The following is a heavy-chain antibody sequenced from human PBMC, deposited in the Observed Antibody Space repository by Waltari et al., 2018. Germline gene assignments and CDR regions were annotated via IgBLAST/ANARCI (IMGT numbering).Heavy chain of an antibody. CDR2: IYYSGLT. V-gene: IGHV4-39*01. CDR3: ARHRSDRRWGPDAFDI. D-gene: IGHD7-27*01. J-gene: IGHJ3*02. Sequence: QLQLQESGPGLVKPSETLSLTCTVSGGSISSSRYYWGWIRQPRGKGLEWSGSIYYSGLTYYNPSLKSRVTISVDTSKNQFSLNLSSVTAADTAVYYCARHRSDRRWGPDAFDIWGQGTMVTVSS. CDR1: GGSISSSRYY.